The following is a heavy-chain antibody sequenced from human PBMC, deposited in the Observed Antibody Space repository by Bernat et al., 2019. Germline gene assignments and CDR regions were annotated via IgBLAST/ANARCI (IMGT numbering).Heavy chain of an antibody. Sequence: EVELEESGGGLVQPGGSLRLSCAASRFAFGGFEMNWVRQAPGKGLEWVSYISISGTTIYYADSVKGRFTISRDNAKNSLYLQMNSLRAEDTAVYYCARGGSSGYQLNAFDIWGQGTMVTVS. J-gene: IGHJ3*02. D-gene: IGHD6-19*01. CDR1: RFAFGGFE. V-gene: IGHV3-48*03. CDR2: ISISGTTI. CDR3: ARGGSSGYQLNAFDI.